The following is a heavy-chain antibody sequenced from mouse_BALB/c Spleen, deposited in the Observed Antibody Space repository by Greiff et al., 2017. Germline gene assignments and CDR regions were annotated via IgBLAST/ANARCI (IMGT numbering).Heavy chain of an antibody. CDR1: GYTFTSYW. J-gene: IGHJ4*01. D-gene: IGHD2-10*01. V-gene: IGHV1-7*01. CDR2: INPSTGYT. Sequence: VQLQQSGAELAKPGASVKMSCKASGYTFTSYWMHWVKQRPGQGLEWIGYINPSTGYTEYNQKFKDKATLTADKYSSTAYMQLSSLTSEDSAVYYCARRTYFDAMDYWGQGTSVTVSS. CDR3: ARRTYFDAMDY.